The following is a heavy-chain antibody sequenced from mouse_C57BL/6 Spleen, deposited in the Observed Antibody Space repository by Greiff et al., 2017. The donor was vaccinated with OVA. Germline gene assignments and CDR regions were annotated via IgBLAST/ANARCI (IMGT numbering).Heavy chain of an antibody. CDR2: ISYDGSN. Sequence: ESGPGLVKPSQSLSLTCSVTGYSITSGYYWYWIRQFPGNKLEWMGYISYDGSNNYNPSLKNRISITRDTSKNQFFLKLKSVTTEDTATYDCARDRGYGSSYWYFDVWGTGTTVTVSS. V-gene: IGHV3-6*01. CDR1: GYSITSGYY. CDR3: ARDRGYGSSYWYFDV. D-gene: IGHD1-1*01. J-gene: IGHJ1*03.